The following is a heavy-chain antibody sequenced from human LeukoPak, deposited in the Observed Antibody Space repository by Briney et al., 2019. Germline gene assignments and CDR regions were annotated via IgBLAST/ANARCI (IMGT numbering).Heavy chain of an antibody. CDR3: ARDIGDYSSGWYGYALDI. J-gene: IGHJ3*02. CDR1: GYTFSTYG. V-gene: IGHV1-18*01. CDR2: ISVYNGNV. Sequence: GASVKVSCKASGYTFSTYGISWVRQAPGQGLEWMGWISVYNGNVNYAENVQGRVTMTTDRSTTTAYMELRSLTSDDTAVYYCARDIGDYSSGWYGYALDIWGQGTVVTVSS. D-gene: IGHD6-19*01.